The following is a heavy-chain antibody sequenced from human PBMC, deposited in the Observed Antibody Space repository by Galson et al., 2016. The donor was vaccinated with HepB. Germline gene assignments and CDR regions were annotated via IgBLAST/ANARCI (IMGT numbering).Heavy chain of an antibody. Sequence: SLRLSCAASGFTFTTYAMHWVRQAPGKGLDYVSAINNNGGSTYYADSVKGRFTVSRDNSKNTLYLQMSSLRPEDTAVYYCVKDSHSEIFGVVSRLDHWGRGSLVPVSS. J-gene: IGHJ4*02. CDR3: VKDSHSEIFGVVSRLDH. CDR1: GFTFTTYA. V-gene: IGHV3-64D*08. CDR2: INNNGGST. D-gene: IGHD3-3*01.